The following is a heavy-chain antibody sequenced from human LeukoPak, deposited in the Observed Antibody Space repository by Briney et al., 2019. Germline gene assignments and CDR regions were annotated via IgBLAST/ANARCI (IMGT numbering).Heavy chain of an antibody. Sequence: GGSLKLSCAASGFTFSSYSMNWVRQAPGKGLEWVSSISSSSSYIYYADSVKGRFTISRDNAKNSLYLQMNSLRAEDTAVYYCAKAPYDSSGYLHYWGQGALVTVSS. CDR2: ISSSSSYI. CDR3: AKAPYDSSGYLHY. J-gene: IGHJ4*02. D-gene: IGHD3-22*01. CDR1: GFTFSSYS. V-gene: IGHV3-21*01.